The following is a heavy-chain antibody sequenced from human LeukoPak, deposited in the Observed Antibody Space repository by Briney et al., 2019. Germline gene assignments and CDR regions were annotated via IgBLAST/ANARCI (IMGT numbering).Heavy chain of an antibody. CDR1: GFTLSSYW. CDR3: AKDSTGDYPLPPTDY. D-gene: IGHD7-27*01. CDR2: IRYDGSNK. J-gene: IGHJ4*02. Sequence: GGSLRLSCAASGFTLSSYWVHWVRQAPGKGLEWVAFIRYDGSNKYYADSVKGRFTISRDNSKNTPYLQMNSLRAGDTAVYYCAKDSTGDYPLPPTDYWGQGTLVTVSS. V-gene: IGHV3-30*02.